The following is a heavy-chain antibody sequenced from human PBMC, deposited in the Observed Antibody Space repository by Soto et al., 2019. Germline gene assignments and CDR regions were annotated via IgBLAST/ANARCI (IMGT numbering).Heavy chain of an antibody. D-gene: IGHD2-2*01. CDR2: ISGSGGST. CDR3: AKASYHFPNIFDL. V-gene: IGHV3-23*01. J-gene: IGHJ4*02. Sequence: PGGSLRLSCAASGFTFSSYAMSWVRQAPGKGLEWVSVISGSGGSTDYADSVKGRFTISRDNSKNMLYLQMNSQRAEDTAVYYCAKASYHFPNIFDLSGQGDLVRVYS. CDR1: GFTFSSYA.